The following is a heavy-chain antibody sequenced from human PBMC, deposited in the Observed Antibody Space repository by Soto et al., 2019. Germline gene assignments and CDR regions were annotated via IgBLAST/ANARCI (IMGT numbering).Heavy chain of an antibody. CDR3: AKAMELRIAVATDY. J-gene: IGHJ4*02. CDR2: ISGSGGST. Sequence: PGGSLRLSCAASGFTFSSYAMSWVRQAPGKGLEWVSAISGSGGSTYYADSVKGRFTISRDNSKNTLYLQMNSLRAEDTAVYYCAKAMELRIAVATDYWGQGTLVTVSS. V-gene: IGHV3-23*01. CDR1: GFTFSSYA. D-gene: IGHD6-19*01.